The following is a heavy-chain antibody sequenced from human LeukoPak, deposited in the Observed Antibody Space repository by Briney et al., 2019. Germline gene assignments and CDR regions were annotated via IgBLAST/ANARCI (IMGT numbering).Heavy chain of an antibody. CDR1: GFTFSGSG. J-gene: IGHJ4*02. CDR2: IRYHGSDK. Sequence: GGSLRLSCAASGFTFSGSGMHWVRQAPGKGLEWVAFIRYHGSDKFYADSVKGRFTISRDNSKNTLYLQMNSLRPEDTSVYYCARDPPTLYWGQGTLVTVSS. CDR3: ARDPPTLY. V-gene: IGHV3-30*02.